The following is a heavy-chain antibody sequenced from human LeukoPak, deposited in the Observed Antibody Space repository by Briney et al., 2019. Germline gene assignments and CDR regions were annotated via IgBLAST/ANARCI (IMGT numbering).Heavy chain of an antibody. CDR2: ISGNDGDT. Sequence: ASVKVSCKASGHPFITCGLSWVRQAPGQGLEWMGQISGNDGDTTYAQKFQGRVTLTTDTGTTTAYMELTSLTSDDTAVYYCARDVPDFWSGFDHWGQGTLVTVSP. D-gene: IGHD3-3*01. CDR3: ARDVPDFWSGFDH. J-gene: IGHJ4*02. CDR1: GHPFITCG. V-gene: IGHV1-18*01.